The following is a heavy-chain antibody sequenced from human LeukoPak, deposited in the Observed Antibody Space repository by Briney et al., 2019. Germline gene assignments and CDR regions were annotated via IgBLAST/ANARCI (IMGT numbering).Heavy chain of an antibody. CDR3: ARVVRYSYEDY. CDR1: GGSFSGYY. D-gene: IGHD5-18*01. V-gene: IGHV4-59*10. Sequence: PSETLSLTCAVYGGSFSGYYWSWIRQPPGKGLEWIGRIYTSGSTNYNPSLKSRVTMSVDTSKNQFSLKLSSVTAADTAVYYCARVVRYSYEDYWGQGTLVTVSS. J-gene: IGHJ4*02. CDR2: IYTSGST.